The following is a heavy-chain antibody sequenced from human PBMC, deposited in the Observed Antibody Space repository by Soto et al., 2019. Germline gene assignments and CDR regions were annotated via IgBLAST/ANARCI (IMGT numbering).Heavy chain of an antibody. V-gene: IGHV4-30-2*01. CDR1: GGSISSGGYS. D-gene: IGHD4-17*01. CDR3: ARGVTTVTTFDY. CDR2: IYHSGST. J-gene: IGHJ4*02. Sequence: QLQLQESGSGLVKPSQTLSLTCAVSGGSISSGGYSSNWIRQPPGKGLEWIGYIYHSGSTYYNPSLKSRVTISVDRSKNQFSLKLSSVTAADTAVYYCARGVTTVTTFDYWGQGTLVTVSS.